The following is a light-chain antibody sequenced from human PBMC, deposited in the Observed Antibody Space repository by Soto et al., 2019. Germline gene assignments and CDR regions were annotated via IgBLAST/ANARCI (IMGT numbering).Light chain of an antibody. J-gene: IGKJ2*01. V-gene: IGKV3-15*01. CDR1: QTVSIN. CDR3: QKYNTWPHT. CDR2: DAS. Sequence: EIVMTQSPATLSVSPGERATLSCRASQTVSINLAWYQQKPGQAPRLLIFDASTRATGIPARFSGSVSGTEFTLTISSLQSEDFAVYYCQKYNTWPHTFGQGTKLEI.